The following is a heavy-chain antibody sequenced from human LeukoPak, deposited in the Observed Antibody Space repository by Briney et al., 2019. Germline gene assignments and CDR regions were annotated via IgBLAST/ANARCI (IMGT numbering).Heavy chain of an antibody. V-gene: IGHV1-8*01. CDR2: MNPNSGNT. CDR1: GYTFTSYD. Sequence: GASVKVSCKASGYTFTSYDINWVRQATGQGLEWMGWMNPNSGNTGYAQKFQGRVTMTRNTSISTAYMELSSLRSDDTAVYYCARVTTYYDFWSGYLSADPDHNWFDPWGQGTLVTVSS. J-gene: IGHJ5*02. CDR3: ARVTTYYDFWSGYLSADPDHNWFDP. D-gene: IGHD3-3*01.